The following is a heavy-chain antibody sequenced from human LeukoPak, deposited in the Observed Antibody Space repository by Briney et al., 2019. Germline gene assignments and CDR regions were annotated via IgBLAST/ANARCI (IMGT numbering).Heavy chain of an antibody. V-gene: IGHV4-4*07. D-gene: IGHD1-26*01. J-gene: IGHJ4*02. CDR1: GGSLENNH. CDR3: ARDPLRSSFDS. Sequence: SETLSLTCAVSGGSLENNHWAWIRLPAGKGLEWIGRLHVRGNTNFNPSLKRRVTISVDTSKNQSSLKMTSMTAADTAVYFCARDPLRSSFDSWGQGILVTVAP. CDR2: LHVRGNT.